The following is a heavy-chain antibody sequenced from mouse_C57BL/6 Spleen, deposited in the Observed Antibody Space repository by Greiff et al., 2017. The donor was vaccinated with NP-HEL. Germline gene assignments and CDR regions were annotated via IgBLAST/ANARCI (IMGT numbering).Heavy chain of an antibody. CDR2: IDPEDGDT. CDR1: GFNIKDYY. D-gene: IGHD4-1*01. J-gene: IGHJ1*03. CDR3: TSELGRGHFDV. Sequence: EVQLQQSGAELVRPGASVKLSCTASGFNIKDYYMHWVKQRPEQGLEWIGRIDPEDGDTEYALKFQGKATMTADTSSNTAYLQLSSLTSEDTAVYYCTSELGRGHFDVWGTGTTVTVSS. V-gene: IGHV14-1*01.